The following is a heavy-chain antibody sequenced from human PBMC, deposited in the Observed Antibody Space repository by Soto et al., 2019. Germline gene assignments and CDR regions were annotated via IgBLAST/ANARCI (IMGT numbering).Heavy chain of an antibody. CDR1: GGSISSGDYY. Sequence: TSETLSLTCTVSGGSISSGDYYWSWIRQPPGKGLEWIGYIYYSGSTYYNPSLKSRVTISVDTSKNQFSLKLSSVTAADTAVYYCARVRGGEHWGLYFDYWGQGTLVTVSS. CDR3: ARVRGGEHWGLYFDY. J-gene: IGHJ4*02. V-gene: IGHV4-30-4*01. D-gene: IGHD3-10*01. CDR2: IYYSGST.